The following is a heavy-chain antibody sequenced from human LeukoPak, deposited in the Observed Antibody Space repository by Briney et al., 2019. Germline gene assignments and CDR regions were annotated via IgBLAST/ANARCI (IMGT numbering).Heavy chain of an antibody. J-gene: IGHJ6*02. CDR2: ISSSGSTI. CDR3: ARAGRDIRGDLSKGMDV. D-gene: IGHD5-12*01. CDR1: GFTFSDYY. V-gene: IGHV3-11*04. Sequence: PGGSLRLSCAASGFTFSDYYMSWIRQAPGKGLEWVSYISSSGSTIYYADSVKGRFTISRDNAKNSLYLQMSSLRAEDTAVYYCARAGRDIRGDLSKGMDVWGQGTTVTVYS.